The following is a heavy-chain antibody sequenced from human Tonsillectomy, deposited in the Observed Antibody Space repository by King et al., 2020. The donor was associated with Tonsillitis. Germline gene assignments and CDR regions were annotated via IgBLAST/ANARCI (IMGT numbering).Heavy chain of an antibody. CDR3: ARVPKGGSGSYQRMTFDY. CDR2: INPNSGGT. CDR1: GYTFTGYY. V-gene: IGHV1-2*02. D-gene: IGHD1-26*01. Sequence: VQLVESGAEVKKPGASVKVSCKASGYTFTGYYMHWVRQAPGQGLEWMGWINPNSGGTNYAQKFHGRGTMTRETSINTAYMEVSRLRSDETAVYYCARVPKGGSGSYQRMTFDYWGQGTLVTVSS. J-gene: IGHJ4*02.